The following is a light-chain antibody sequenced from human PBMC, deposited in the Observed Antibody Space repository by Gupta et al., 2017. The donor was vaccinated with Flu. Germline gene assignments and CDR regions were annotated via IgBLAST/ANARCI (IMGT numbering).Light chain of an antibody. J-gene: IGLJ3*02. V-gene: IGLV1-51*02. Sequence: GNNSCSGGGANIGKKYGSWYQHHPGTAPKLLIYENDKRPSGIPDRFSGAKSGTSATLGITGLQTGDEADYYCGTWDDSLYTMLFGGGTKLTVL. CDR2: END. CDR1: GANIGKKY. CDR3: GTWDDSLYTML.